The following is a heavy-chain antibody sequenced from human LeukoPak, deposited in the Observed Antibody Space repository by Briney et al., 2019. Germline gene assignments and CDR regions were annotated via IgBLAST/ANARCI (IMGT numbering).Heavy chain of an antibody. CDR1: GYTFTSYA. V-gene: IGHV1-3*01. Sequence: ASVKVSCKASGYTFTSYAIHWVRQAPGQRLEWMGWINAGNGNTKYSQEFQGRVTITRDTSTSTAYMELRSLRSDDTAVYYCARVGGYYPSHWYFDLWGRGTLVTVSS. J-gene: IGHJ2*01. CDR3: ARVGGYYPSHWYFDL. D-gene: IGHD3-22*01. CDR2: INAGNGNT.